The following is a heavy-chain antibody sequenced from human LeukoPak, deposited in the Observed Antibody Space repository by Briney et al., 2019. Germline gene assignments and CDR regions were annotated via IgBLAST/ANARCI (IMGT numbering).Heavy chain of an antibody. CDR2: INPSGGST. CDR3: ARVSSTTSLYYYYYMDV. Sequence: ASVKVSCKASGYTFISYDINWVRQATGQGLEWMGIINPSGGSTSYAQKFQGRVTMTRDMSTSTVYMELSSLRSEDTAVYYCARVSSTTSLYYYYYMDVWGKGTTVTISS. J-gene: IGHJ6*03. V-gene: IGHV1-46*01. D-gene: IGHD1-7*01. CDR1: GYTFISYD.